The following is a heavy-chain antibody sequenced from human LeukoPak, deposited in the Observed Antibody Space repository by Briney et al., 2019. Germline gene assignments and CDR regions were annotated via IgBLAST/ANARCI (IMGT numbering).Heavy chain of an antibody. CDR2: IYSGGTT. CDR1: GFTVSTNC. CDR3: ARVDTVMAYYFDL. D-gene: IGHD5-18*01. Sequence: GGSLRLSCAASGFTVSTNCMTWVRQAPGKGLEWVSTIYSGGTTYYADSVMGRFTIFRHNSRNTLYLQMNSLRAEDTAVYYCARVDTVMAYYFDLWGQGTLVTVSS. V-gene: IGHV3-53*04. J-gene: IGHJ4*02.